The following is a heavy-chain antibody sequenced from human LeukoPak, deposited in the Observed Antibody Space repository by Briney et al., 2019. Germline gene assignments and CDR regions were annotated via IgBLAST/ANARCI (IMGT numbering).Heavy chain of an antibody. Sequence: PGGSLRLSCAASGFTFSSYWMSWVRQAPGKGLEWVANIKQDESEKYYVDSVKGRFTISRDNAKNSLYLQMNSLRAEDTAVYYCARDVGPTMLDAFDIWGQGTMVTVSS. D-gene: IGHD4/OR15-4a*01. V-gene: IGHV3-7*03. CDR3: ARDVGPTMLDAFDI. J-gene: IGHJ3*02. CDR1: GFTFSSYW. CDR2: IKQDESEK.